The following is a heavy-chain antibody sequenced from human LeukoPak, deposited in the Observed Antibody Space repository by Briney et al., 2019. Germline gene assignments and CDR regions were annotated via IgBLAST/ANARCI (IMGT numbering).Heavy chain of an antibody. D-gene: IGHD4-17*01. Sequence: GGSLRLSCAASGFTVSSNYMSWVRQAPGKGLEWVSVIYSGGSTYYADSVKGRFTISRDNSKNTLYLQMNSLRAEDTAVYYCAREDYGDYGWFDHWGQGTLVTVSS. CDR2: IYSGGST. CDR1: GFTVSSNY. J-gene: IGHJ5*02. CDR3: AREDYGDYGWFDH. V-gene: IGHV3-66*02.